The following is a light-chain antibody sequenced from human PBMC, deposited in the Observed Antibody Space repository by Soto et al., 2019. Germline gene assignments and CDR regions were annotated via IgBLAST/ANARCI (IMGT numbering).Light chain of an antibody. CDR1: SSDIGAYDY. CDR2: EVF. J-gene: IGLJ2*01. V-gene: IGLV2-14*03. Sequence: QSALTQPASVSGSPGQSITISCTGTSSDIGAYDYVSWYQQHPGKAPKLMIYEVFRRPSGISDRFSGSKSGNTASLTISGLQAEDDADYYCCSYTTSSTFVFGGGTKLTVL. CDR3: CSYTTSSTFV.